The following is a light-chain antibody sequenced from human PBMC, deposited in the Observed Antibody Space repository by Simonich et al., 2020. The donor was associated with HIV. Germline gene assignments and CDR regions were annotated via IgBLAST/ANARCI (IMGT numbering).Light chain of an antibody. CDR2: DAS. CDR1: QSVSSY. V-gene: IGKV3-11*01. CDR3: QQRSNWPPYT. J-gene: IGKJ2*01. Sequence: EIVLTPSPATLSLSPGARAPLSCSASQSVSSYLAWSQQKPGQSPRLLLYDASNRATGSPARFSGSGSGTDVTLTISSLEPEDFAVYYCQQRSNWPPYTFGQGTKLEIK.